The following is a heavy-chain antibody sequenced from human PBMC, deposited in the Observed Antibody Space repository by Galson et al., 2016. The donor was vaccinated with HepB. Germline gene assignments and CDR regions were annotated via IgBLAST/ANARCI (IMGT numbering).Heavy chain of an antibody. CDR3: ARYSVRGPGSSRIFDY. V-gene: IGHV1-46*01. CDR1: GYTFTSYH. Sequence: SVKVSCKASGYTFTSYHIHWVRQAPGQGLEWMGIINPSAGGAGYGQKFQDRVTMTRDTSTSTVYMELSSLRSEDTAVHYCARYSVRGPGSSRIFDYWGQGTLVTVSS. D-gene: IGHD6-6*01. J-gene: IGHJ4*02. CDR2: INPSAGGA.